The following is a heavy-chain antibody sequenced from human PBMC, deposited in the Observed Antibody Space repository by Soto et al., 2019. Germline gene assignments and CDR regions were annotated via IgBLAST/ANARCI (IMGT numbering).Heavy chain of an antibody. Sequence: QVQLVQSGAEVKKPGSSVKVTCKASGGTFSSNAISWVRQAPGQGLEWMGGIIPIFGTAHYAQKFQGRVTITAVESTSTASMELSSLKSEDPAVYYCAHVGSGYSSAPRFYFEFWGQGNLVTGSS. V-gene: IGHV1-69*12. CDR2: IIPIFGTA. CDR3: AHVGSGYSSAPRFYFEF. D-gene: IGHD5-18*01. J-gene: IGHJ4*02. CDR1: GGTFSSNA.